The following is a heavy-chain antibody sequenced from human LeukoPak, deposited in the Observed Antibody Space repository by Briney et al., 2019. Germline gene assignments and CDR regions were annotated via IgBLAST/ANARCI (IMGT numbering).Heavy chain of an antibody. V-gene: IGHV3-30*18. Sequence: GGXLRLSCAASGFTFSSYGMHWVRQAPGKGLEGVAVISYDGSNKYYADSVKGRFTISRDNSKNTLYLQMNSLRAEDTAVYYCAKERGEMAFDYWGQGTLVTVSS. CDR1: GFTFSSYG. CDR3: AKERGEMAFDY. D-gene: IGHD5-24*01. CDR2: ISYDGSNK. J-gene: IGHJ4*02.